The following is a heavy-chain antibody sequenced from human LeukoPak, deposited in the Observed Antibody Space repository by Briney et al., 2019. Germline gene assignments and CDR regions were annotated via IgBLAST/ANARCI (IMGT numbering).Heavy chain of an antibody. V-gene: IGHV3-53*01. CDR1: GFTVSSNY. CDR3: AKDRTVGASYWYFDL. Sequence: GGSLRLSCAASGFTVSSNYMSWVRQAPGKGLEWVSVIYSGVSTYYADSVKGRFTISRDSSKNTLFLHMNTLRAEDTAIYYCAKDRTVGASYWYFDLWGRGTLVTVSS. D-gene: IGHD1-26*01. CDR2: IYSGVST. J-gene: IGHJ2*01.